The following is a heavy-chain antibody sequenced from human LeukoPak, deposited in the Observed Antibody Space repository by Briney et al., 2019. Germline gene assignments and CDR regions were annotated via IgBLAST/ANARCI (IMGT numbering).Heavy chain of an antibody. J-gene: IGHJ4*02. D-gene: IGHD6-6*01. Sequence: SETMSLTCTVSGGSISSYDWSWIRRPAGKGLEWIGRIYTSESTNYNPPLKSRVAMSVDTSKNQFSLKLSSVTAADTAVYYCANLLLPLVAARLLPYFDYWGQGTLVTVSS. CDR2: IYTSEST. CDR3: ANLLLPLVAARLLPYFDY. V-gene: IGHV4-4*07. CDR1: GGSISSYD.